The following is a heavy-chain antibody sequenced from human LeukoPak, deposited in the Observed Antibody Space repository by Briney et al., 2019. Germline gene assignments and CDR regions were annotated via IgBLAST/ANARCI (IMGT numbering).Heavy chain of an antibody. V-gene: IGHV3-23*01. D-gene: IGHD3-16*02. Sequence: PGGSLRLSCAAPGFTFRDSAMSWVRQAPGKGLEWVSLISFSGANTYYADSVKGRFTVSRDNSKDTLYLQMNSLRAEDTAIYYCARDIELSAWGLGTMVTVSS. CDR3: ARDIELSA. CDR2: ISFSGANT. CDR1: GFTFRDSA. J-gene: IGHJ3*01.